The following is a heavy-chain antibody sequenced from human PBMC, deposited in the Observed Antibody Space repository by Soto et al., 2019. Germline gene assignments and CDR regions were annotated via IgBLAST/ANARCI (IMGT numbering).Heavy chain of an antibody. V-gene: IGHV4-61*01. CDR1: GGSVSSGSYY. J-gene: IGHJ6*02. CDR3: ARDSHYYGSGSSYGMDV. D-gene: IGHD3-10*01. CDR2: IYYSGST. Sequence: SETLSLTCTVSGGSVSSGSYYWSWIRQPPGKGREWIGYIYYSGSTNYNPSLKSRVTISVDTSKNQFSLKLSSVTAADTAVYYCARDSHYYGSGSSYGMDVWGQGTTVTVSS.